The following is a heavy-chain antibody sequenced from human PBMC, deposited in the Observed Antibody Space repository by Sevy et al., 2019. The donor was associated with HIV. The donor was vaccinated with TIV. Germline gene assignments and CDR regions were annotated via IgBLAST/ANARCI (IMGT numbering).Heavy chain of an antibody. CDR3: ARFWGMWSETDV. J-gene: IGHJ6*04. Sequence: GGSLRLSCAVSGFTFSDYYMTWIRQAPGKGLEWVSYISGTGSTTYYVDSVEGRFTISRDNAKNSLYLQVNSVRADDTAVYYCARFWGMWSETDVWSKGTTVTVSS. CDR1: GFTFSDYY. V-gene: IGHV3-11*04. CDR2: ISGTGSTT. D-gene: IGHD3-16*01.